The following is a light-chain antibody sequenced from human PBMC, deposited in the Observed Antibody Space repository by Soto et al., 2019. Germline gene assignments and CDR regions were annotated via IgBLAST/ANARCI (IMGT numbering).Light chain of an antibody. CDR2: KAS. J-gene: IGKJ1*01. V-gene: IGKV1-5*03. CDR1: QSIKTW. CDR3: QQTLSVPRT. Sequence: DIQMTQSPSSLSASVGDTITITCRASQSIKTWLAWYQLKPGKAPKLLIYKASSLEIGVSSRFSGSGSGTEFTLTITGLQPEDSATYYCQQTLSVPRTFGLGTKVDIK.